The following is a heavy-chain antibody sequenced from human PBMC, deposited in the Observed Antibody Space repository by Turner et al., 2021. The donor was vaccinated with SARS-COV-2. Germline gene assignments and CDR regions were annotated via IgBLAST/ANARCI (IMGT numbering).Heavy chain of an antibody. J-gene: IGHJ2*01. D-gene: IGHD3-22*01. Sequence: VQLLQSGAEVKKPGSSVTVSCKPAGGTFSTCAISWVRRAPGQGLGWGGGIITIVGTGNTAQEFPGRVRITTDEDNSTDYMLLRRLRSEAAAAYYCANENYYRSGYFYVCYFDLWGHGTLVTVSS. CDR1: GGTFSTCA. V-gene: IGHV1-69*01. CDR2: IITIVGTG. CDR3: ANENYYRSGYFYVCYFDL.